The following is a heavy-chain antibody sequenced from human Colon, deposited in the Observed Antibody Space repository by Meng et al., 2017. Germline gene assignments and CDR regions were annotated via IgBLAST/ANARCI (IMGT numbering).Heavy chain of an antibody. CDR2: TYYRFKYYN. CDR3: ARDWGDVRGGFDF. J-gene: IGHJ4*02. CDR1: GERASSNSAA. Sequence: GPGCVNPPQPLSVPRSISGERASSNSAAWSWIMQSPSRGLEWLRRTYYRFKYYNDYALSVKSRININPEPSKNQFSLQLNSVTPEETAIYYCARDWGDVRGGFDFWGQGTLVTVSS. D-gene: IGHD3-10*02. V-gene: IGHV6-1*01.